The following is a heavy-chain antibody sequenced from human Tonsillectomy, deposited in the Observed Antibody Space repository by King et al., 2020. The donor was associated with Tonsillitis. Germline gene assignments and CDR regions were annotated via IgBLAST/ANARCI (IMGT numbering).Heavy chain of an antibody. D-gene: IGHD5-18*01. CDR2: ISGRSTYI. CDR3: ARAGYRY. V-gene: IGHV3-21*01. CDR1: GFSFNSYS. J-gene: IGHJ4*02. Sequence: VQLVESGGGLVKPGGSLRLSCAASGFSFNSYSMNWVRHTPGKGLEWVSSISGRSTYIYYADSVKGRFTISRDNAKSFLYLQMNSLRAEDTAVYYCARAGYRYWGQGTLVTVSS.